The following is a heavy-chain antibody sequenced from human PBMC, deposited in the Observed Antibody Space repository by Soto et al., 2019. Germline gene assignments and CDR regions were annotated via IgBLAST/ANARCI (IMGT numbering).Heavy chain of an antibody. CDR2: MNPNSGNT. Sequence: QAQLVQSGAEVKKPGASVKVSCKASGYTFTGYDINWVRQATGQGLEWMGWMNPNSGNTGYAQNFQGRVTMTRDNSITTAYTELTSLRDDDAAVYYCAGEKVATTGIDFWGQGTLVTVSS. J-gene: IGHJ4*02. CDR3: AGEKVATTGIDF. CDR1: GYTFTGYD. D-gene: IGHD4-17*01. V-gene: IGHV1-8*01.